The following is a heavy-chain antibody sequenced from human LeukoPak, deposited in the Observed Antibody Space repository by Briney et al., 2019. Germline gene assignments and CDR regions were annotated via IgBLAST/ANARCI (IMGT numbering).Heavy chain of an antibody. CDR1: GYTFSSYG. J-gene: IGHJ4*02. Sequence: ASVKVSCKASGYTFSSYGISWVRQAPGQGLEWMGWIGAYNGNTNYAQKLQGRVTMTTDTSTSTAYMELRSLRSDDTAVYYCARDLTSTSNWEFDYWGQRTLVIVSS. CDR3: ARDLTSTSNWEFDY. D-gene: IGHD1-26*01. CDR2: IGAYNGNT. V-gene: IGHV1-18*01.